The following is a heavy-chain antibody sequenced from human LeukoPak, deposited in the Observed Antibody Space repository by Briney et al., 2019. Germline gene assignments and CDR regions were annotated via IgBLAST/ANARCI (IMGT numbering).Heavy chain of an antibody. CDR2: INPNSGGT. Sequence: GASVKVSCKASGYTFTGYYMHWVRQAPGQGLEWMGWINPNSGGTNYAQKFQGRVTMTRDTSISTAYMELSRLRSDDTAVYYCARCITMVRGVIITSRYNWFDPWGQGTLVTVSS. J-gene: IGHJ5*02. V-gene: IGHV1-2*02. CDR3: ARCITMVRGVIITSRYNWFDP. CDR1: GYTFTGYY. D-gene: IGHD3-10*01.